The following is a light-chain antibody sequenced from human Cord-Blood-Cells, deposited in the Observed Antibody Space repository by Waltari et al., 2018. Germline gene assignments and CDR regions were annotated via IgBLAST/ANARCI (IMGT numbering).Light chain of an antibody. Sequence: SYVLTQPPSVLVAPGKTARINCGGNNVGRKRVQWYQQKPGQAPLLVIYYDSDRPSGIPERFSGSNSGNTATLTISRVEAGDEADYYCQVWDSSSDPVVFGGGTKLTVL. CDR1: NVGRKR. CDR2: YDS. CDR3: QVWDSSSDPVV. V-gene: IGLV3-21*04. J-gene: IGLJ2*01.